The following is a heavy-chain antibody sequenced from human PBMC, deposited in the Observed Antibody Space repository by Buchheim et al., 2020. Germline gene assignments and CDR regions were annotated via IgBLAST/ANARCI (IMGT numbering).Heavy chain of an antibody. CDR3: ARSSAGSSCFYY. CDR1: GDSISSSNW. D-gene: IGHD6-13*01. Sequence: QVQLQESGPRLVKPSGTLSLTCDVLGDSISSSNWWSWVRQTPGKGLEWIGEIYHRGITNYNPSLKSRVTISVDKSRNQFSMTLNSVSVADTAAYFCARSSAGSSCFYYWGQGIL. V-gene: IGHV4-4*02. J-gene: IGHJ4*02. CDR2: IYHRGIT.